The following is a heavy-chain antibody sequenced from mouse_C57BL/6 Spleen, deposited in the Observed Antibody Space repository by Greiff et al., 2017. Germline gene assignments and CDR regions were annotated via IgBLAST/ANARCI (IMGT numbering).Heavy chain of an antibody. V-gene: IGHV1-26*01. CDR3: ARRHYGSSLGY. CDR1: GYTFTDYY. CDR2: INPNNGGT. D-gene: IGHD1-1*01. Sequence: EVQLQQSGPELVKPGASVKISCKASGYTFTDYYMNWVKQSHGKSLEWIGDINPNNGGTSYNQKFKGKATLTVDKSSSTAYMELRSLTSEDSAVYYWARRHYGSSLGYWGQGTTLTVSS. J-gene: IGHJ2*01.